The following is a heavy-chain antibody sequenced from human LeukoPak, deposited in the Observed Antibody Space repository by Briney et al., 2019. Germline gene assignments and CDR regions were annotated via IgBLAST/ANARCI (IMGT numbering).Heavy chain of an antibody. CDR3: ARVRAGATTSGAFDI. J-gene: IGHJ3*02. V-gene: IGHV1-69*04. D-gene: IGHD1-26*01. CDR1: GGTFSSYA. Sequence: ASVKVSCKASGGTFSSYAISWVRQAPGQGLEWMGRIIPILGIANYAQKFQGRVTITADKSTSTAYMELSSLRSEDTAVYYCARVRAGATTSGAFDIWGQGTTVTVSS. CDR2: IIPILGIA.